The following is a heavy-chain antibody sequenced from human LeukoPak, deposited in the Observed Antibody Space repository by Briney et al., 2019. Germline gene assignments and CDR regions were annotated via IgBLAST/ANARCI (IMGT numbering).Heavy chain of an antibody. CDR2: IYYGGST. Sequence: SETLSLTCTVSGGSISTYYWSWIRQPPGKGLEWIGYIYYGGSTNYNPSLKSRVTISVDTSKNQFSLKLTSVTAADTAVYYCARSLRSGYLDAFDIWGQGTMVTVSS. D-gene: IGHD3-22*01. CDR3: ARSLRSGYLDAFDI. V-gene: IGHV4-59*01. J-gene: IGHJ3*02. CDR1: GGSISTYY.